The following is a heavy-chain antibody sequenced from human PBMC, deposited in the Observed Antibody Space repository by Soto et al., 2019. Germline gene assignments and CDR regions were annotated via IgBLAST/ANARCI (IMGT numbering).Heavy chain of an antibody. CDR2: ISGSGGST. D-gene: IGHD4-4*01. CDR3: AKSDSKGYYYYYMDV. CDR1: GFTFSSYA. J-gene: IGHJ6*03. Sequence: GGSLRLSCAASGFTFSSYAMSWVRQAPGKGLEWVSAISGSGGSTYYADSVKGRFTISRDNSKNTLYLQMNSLRAEDTAVYYCAKSDSKGYYYYYMDVWGKGTTVTVSS. V-gene: IGHV3-23*01.